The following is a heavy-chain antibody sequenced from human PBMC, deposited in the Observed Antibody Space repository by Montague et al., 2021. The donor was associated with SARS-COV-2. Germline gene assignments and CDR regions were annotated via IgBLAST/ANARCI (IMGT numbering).Heavy chain of an antibody. CDR1: GGPISSSSYY. D-gene: IGHD3-9*01. J-gene: IGHJ6*02. V-gene: IGHV4-39*01. CDR3: ARHDDILTTYYYYYGMDV. CDR2: IYYSGST. Sequence: SETLSLTCTVSGGPISSSSYYWGWIRQPPGKGLEWIGSIYYSGSTYYNPSLESRVTISVGTSKNQFSLKLSSVTAADTAVYYCARHDDILTTYYYYYGMDVWGQGTTVTVSS.